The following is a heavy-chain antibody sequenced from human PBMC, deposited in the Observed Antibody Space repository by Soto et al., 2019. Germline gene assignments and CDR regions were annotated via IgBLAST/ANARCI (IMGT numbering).Heavy chain of an antibody. CDR2: ISWNSGSI. J-gene: IGHJ4*02. V-gene: IGHV3-9*01. CDR3: AKDNDYIWGSIDY. Sequence: EVQLVESGGGLVQPGRSLRLSCAASGFTFDDYAMHWVRLVPGKGLEWVSGISWNSGSIGYADSVKGRFTISRDNAKNSLYLQMNSLRTEDTALYYCAKDNDYIWGSIDYWGQGTLVTVSS. CDR1: GFTFDDYA. D-gene: IGHD3-16*01.